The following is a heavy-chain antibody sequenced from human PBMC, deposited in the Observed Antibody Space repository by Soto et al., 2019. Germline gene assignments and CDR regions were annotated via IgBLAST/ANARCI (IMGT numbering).Heavy chain of an antibody. Sequence: GGSLRLSCAASGFTFSSYSMNWVRQAPGKGLEWVSYISSSSSTIYYADSVKGRFTISRDNAKNSLYLQMNSLRDEDTAVYYCARVSAGSGYFDAFDIWGQGTMVTVSS. D-gene: IGHD3-22*01. V-gene: IGHV3-48*02. CDR3: ARVSAGSGYFDAFDI. CDR2: ISSSSSTI. J-gene: IGHJ3*02. CDR1: GFTFSSYS.